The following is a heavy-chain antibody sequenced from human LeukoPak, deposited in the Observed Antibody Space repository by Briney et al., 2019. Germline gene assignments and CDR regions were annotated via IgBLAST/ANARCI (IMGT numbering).Heavy chain of an antibody. V-gene: IGHV3-53*01. Sequence: GGSLRLSCAASGFTVSSNYMSWVRQAPGKGLEWVSVISSADTTYYADSVKGRFTISRDNSKNTLYLQMNSLRAEDTAVYYCAKASWSQYYYYYYMDVWGKGTTVTVSS. CDR3: AKASWSQYYYYYYMDV. CDR1: GFTVSSNY. D-gene: IGHD1-1*01. J-gene: IGHJ6*03. CDR2: ISSADTT.